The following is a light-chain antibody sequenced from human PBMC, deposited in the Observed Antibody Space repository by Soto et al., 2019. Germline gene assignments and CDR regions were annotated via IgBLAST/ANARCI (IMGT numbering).Light chain of an antibody. Sequence: QSALTQPASVSGSPGQSITISCTGTSSDVGGYNYVSWYQQHPGKAPRLMIYEVSNRPSGVSNRFSGSKSGNTASLTISGLQAEDEADYYCSSYTSRSTLGVFGTGTKLTVL. CDR2: EVS. V-gene: IGLV2-14*01. J-gene: IGLJ1*01. CDR3: SSYTSRSTLGV. CDR1: SSDVGGYNY.